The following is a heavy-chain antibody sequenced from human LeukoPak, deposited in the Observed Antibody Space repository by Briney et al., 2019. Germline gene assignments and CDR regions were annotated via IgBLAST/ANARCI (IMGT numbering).Heavy chain of an antibody. V-gene: IGHV4-34*01. CDR3: ARDQNCSGGSCADY. CDR2: INHSGST. CDR1: GGSFSAYY. J-gene: IGHJ4*02. Sequence: SETLSLTCAVYGGSFSAYYWSWIRQPPGKGLEWIGEINHSGSTNYNPSLKSRVTISVDTSKNQFSLKLSSVTAADTAVYYCARDQNCSGGSCADYWGQGTLVTVSS. D-gene: IGHD2-15*01.